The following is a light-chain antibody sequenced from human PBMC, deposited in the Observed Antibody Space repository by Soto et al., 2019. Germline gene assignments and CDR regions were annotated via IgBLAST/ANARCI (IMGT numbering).Light chain of an antibody. CDR1: QSVSSY. Sequence: EIVLTQSSATLSLSPGERATLSCRASQSVSSYLAWYQQKPGQAPRLLIYDASNRATGIPARFSGSGSGTDFTLTISTLEPEDFAVYYCQQRSNWLTFGGGTKLEIK. J-gene: IGKJ4*01. CDR2: DAS. CDR3: QQRSNWLT. V-gene: IGKV3-11*01.